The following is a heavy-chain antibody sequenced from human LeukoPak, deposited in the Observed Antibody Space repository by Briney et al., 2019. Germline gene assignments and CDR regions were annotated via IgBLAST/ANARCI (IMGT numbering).Heavy chain of an antibody. Sequence: SETLSLTCTVSGGSISSSSYYWGWIRQPPGKGLEWIGSIYYSGSTYYNPSLKSRVTISVDTSKNQFSLKLSSVTAADTAVYYCARSIAAASYYYYYGMDVWGQGTTVTVSS. V-gene: IGHV4-39*07. CDR2: IYYSGST. CDR1: GGSISSSSYY. CDR3: ARSIAAASYYYYYGMDV. J-gene: IGHJ6*02. D-gene: IGHD6-13*01.